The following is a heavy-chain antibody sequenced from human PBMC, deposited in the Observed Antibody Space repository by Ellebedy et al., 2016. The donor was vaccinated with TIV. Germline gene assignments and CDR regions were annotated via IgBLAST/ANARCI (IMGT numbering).Heavy chain of an antibody. Sequence: SETLSLTCTVSGGSISSGSYYWSWIRQRPGEGLEWIGNIYYSGSTYYKSSLKSRITISLDTSKNQFSLKLRSVTAADTAVYYCARGGYGGHDSVDAFDIWGQGTMVTVSS. D-gene: IGHD5-12*01. J-gene: IGHJ3*02. CDR2: IYYSGST. V-gene: IGHV4-31*03. CDR3: ARGGYGGHDSVDAFDI. CDR1: GGSISSGSYY.